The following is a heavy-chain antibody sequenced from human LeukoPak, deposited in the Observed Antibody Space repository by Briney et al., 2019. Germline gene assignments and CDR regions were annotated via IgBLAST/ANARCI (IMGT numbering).Heavy chain of an antibody. CDR1: GFTFSSYW. CDR3: ARGVLEGDYGFDL. Sequence: GGSLRLSCAASGFTFSSYWMHWVRQAPGKGLVWVSRINSDGSSTSYADSVKGRFTISRDNAKNSLYLQMNSLRAEDTAVYYCARGVLEGDYGFDLWGRGTLVTVSS. V-gene: IGHV3-74*01. D-gene: IGHD4-17*01. CDR2: INSDGSST. J-gene: IGHJ2*01.